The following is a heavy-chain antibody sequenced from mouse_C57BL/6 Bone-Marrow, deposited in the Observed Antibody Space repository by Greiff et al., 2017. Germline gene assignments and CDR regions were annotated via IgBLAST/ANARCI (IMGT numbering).Heavy chain of an antibody. Sequence: QVQLQQSGAELARPGASVKLSCKASGYTFTSYGISWVKQRTGQGLEWIGEIYPRSGNTYYNEKFKGKATLTADKSSSTAYMELRSLTSEDSAVXFCARAYGSSYGFAYWGQGTLVTVSA. CDR1: GYTFTSYG. D-gene: IGHD1-1*01. CDR3: ARAYGSSYGFAY. CDR2: IYPRSGNT. J-gene: IGHJ3*01. V-gene: IGHV1-81*01.